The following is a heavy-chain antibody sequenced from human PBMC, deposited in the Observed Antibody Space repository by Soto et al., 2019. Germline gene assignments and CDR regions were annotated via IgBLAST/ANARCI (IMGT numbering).Heavy chain of an antibody. CDR1: GFTFSSYG. CDR2: ISYDGSNK. V-gene: IGHV3-30*18. J-gene: IGHJ6*02. Sequence: LRLYCAASGFTFSSYGMHWVRQAPGKGLEWVAVISYDGSNKYHADSVKGRFTISRDNSKNTLYLQMNSLRAEDTAVYYCAKGYGRVVMGGYGMDVWGQGTTVTVSS. D-gene: IGHD2-15*01. CDR3: AKGYGRVVMGGYGMDV.